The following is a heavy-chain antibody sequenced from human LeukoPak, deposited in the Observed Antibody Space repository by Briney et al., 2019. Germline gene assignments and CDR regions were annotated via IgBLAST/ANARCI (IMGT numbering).Heavy chain of an antibody. CDR2: IFYRGVT. CDR1: GGSINSSSYY. Sequence: SETLSLTCTVSGGSINSSSYYWGWIRQPPGKGLEWIGSIFYRGVTYSNPSLKSRVTISVDTSQNQFSLKLSSVTAADTAVYYCARLPIVLVPTVFDYWGQGTLVTVSS. V-gene: IGHV4-39*01. J-gene: IGHJ4*02. D-gene: IGHD2-2*01. CDR3: ARLPIVLVPTVFDY.